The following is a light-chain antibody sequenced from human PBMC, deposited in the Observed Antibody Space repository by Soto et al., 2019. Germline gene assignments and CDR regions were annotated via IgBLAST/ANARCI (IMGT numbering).Light chain of an antibody. V-gene: IGLV2-23*01. Sequence: QSVLTQPASVSGSPGQSITISCTGTSSDVGSYNLVSWYQQHPGKAPKLMIYEGSKRPSGVSNRFSGSKSGNTASLPISGLQAEDEADYYCCSYAGSSTWVFGGGTKVTVL. CDR1: SSDVGSYNL. CDR3: CSYAGSSTWV. CDR2: EGS. J-gene: IGLJ3*02.